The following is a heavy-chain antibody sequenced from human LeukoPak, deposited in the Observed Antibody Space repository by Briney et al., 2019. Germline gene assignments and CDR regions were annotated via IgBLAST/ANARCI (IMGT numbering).Heavy chain of an antibody. J-gene: IGHJ6*02. V-gene: IGHV1-24*01. CDR3: ATVGYDILTGHHRNGMDV. CDR1: GYTLTELS. CDR2: FDPEDGET. Sequence: ASVKVSCKVSGYTLTELSMHWVRQAPGKGLEWMGGFDPEDGETIYAQKFQGRVTMTEDTSTDTAYMELSSLRSEDTAVYYCATVGYDILTGHHRNGMDVWGQGTTVTVSS. D-gene: IGHD3-9*01.